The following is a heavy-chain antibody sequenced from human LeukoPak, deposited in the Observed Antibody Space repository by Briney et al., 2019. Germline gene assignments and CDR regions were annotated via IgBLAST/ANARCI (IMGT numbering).Heavy chain of an antibody. V-gene: IGHV1-69*13. CDR3: ARAQSLRRPSLDV. CDR1: GYTFTSYY. CDR2: IIPIFGTA. D-gene: IGHD2-2*01. J-gene: IGHJ6*02. Sequence: SVKVSCKASGYTFTSYYMHWVRQAPGQGLEWMGGIIPIFGTANYAQKFQGRVTITADESTSTAYMELSSLRSEDTAVYYCARAQSLRRPSLDVWGQGTTVTVSS.